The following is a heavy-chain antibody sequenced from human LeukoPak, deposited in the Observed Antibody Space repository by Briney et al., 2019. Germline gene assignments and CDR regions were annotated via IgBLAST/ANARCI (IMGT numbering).Heavy chain of an antibody. CDR1: GFTFDDYG. CDR3: ARGPPSRAAAGMRYFDY. V-gene: IGHV3-53*01. J-gene: IGHJ4*02. D-gene: IGHD6-13*01. Sequence: GGSLRLSCAASGFTFDDYGMHWVRQAPGKGLEWVSVIYSGGSTYYADSVKGRFTISRDNSKNTLYLQMNSLRAEDTAVYYCARGPPSRAAAGMRYFDYWGQGTLVTVSS. CDR2: IYSGGST.